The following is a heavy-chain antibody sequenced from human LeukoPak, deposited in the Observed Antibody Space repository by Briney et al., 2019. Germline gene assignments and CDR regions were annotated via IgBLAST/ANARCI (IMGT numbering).Heavy chain of an antibody. CDR2: INHSGST. V-gene: IGHV4-34*01. CDR3: ARVLLWFGESTRFDP. J-gene: IGHJ5*02. Sequence: SETLSLTCAVYGGSFSGYYWSWIRQPPGKGLEWIGEINHSGSTNYNPSLKSRVTISVDTSKNQFPLKLSSVTAADTAVYCCARVLLWFGESTRFDPWGQGTLVTVSS. D-gene: IGHD3-10*01. CDR1: GGSFSGYY.